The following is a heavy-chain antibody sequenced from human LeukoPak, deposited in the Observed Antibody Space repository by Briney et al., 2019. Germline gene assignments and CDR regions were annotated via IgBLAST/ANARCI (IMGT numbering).Heavy chain of an antibody. CDR3: ARHVNWDFAFGYYYYYMDV. D-gene: IGHD1-7*01. Sequence: PSETLSLTCTVSGGSISSYYWSWIRQPPGKGLEWIGYIYYSGSTNYNPSLKSRVTISVDTSKNQFSLKLSSVTAADTAVYYRARHVNWDFAFGYYYYYMDVWGKGTTVTVSS. CDR2: IYYSGST. CDR1: GGSISSYY. J-gene: IGHJ6*03. V-gene: IGHV4-59*08.